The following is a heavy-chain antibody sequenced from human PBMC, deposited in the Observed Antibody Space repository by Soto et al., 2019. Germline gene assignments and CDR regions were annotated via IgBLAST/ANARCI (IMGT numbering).Heavy chain of an antibody. D-gene: IGHD3-22*01. V-gene: IGHV5-51*01. CDR1: GYSFTSYW. CDR2: IYPGDSDT. J-gene: IGHJ3*02. Sequence: GESLKISCKGSGYSFTSYWIGWVRQMPGKGLEWMGFIYPGDSDTRYSPSFQGQVTISADKSISTAYLQWSSLKASDTAMYYCARHQPADDSSGYYYGPGAFDIWGQGTMVTVSS. CDR3: ARHQPADDSSGYYYGPGAFDI.